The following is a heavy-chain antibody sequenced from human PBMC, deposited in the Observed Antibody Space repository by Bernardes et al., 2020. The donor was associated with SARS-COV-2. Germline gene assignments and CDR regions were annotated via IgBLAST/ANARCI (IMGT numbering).Heavy chain of an antibody. D-gene: IGHD3-3*01. CDR3: ARHGSGRVNDAFDI. J-gene: IGHJ3*02. CDR1: GGSIRVYY. V-gene: IGHV4-59*08. CDR2: IYYSGST. Sequence: TLSLTCSVSGGSIRVYYWSWIRQPPGKGLEWIGYIYYSGSTNHNPSLKSRVTISADTSKNQFSLRLSSVTAADTAVYYCARHGSGRVNDAFDIWGQGTLVTVSS.